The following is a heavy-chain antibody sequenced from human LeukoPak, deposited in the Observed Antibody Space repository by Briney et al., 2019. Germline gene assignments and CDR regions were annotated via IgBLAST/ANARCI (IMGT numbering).Heavy chain of an antibody. CDR1: GYTFSAYF. D-gene: IGHD3-10*02. CDR3: ARGGPMLRNWLDS. Sequence: GASVKVSCKPSGYTFSAYFMHWVRQAPGQGLEWMGWINPNSGDTNYVQKFQGRVTMTRDTPISTAYMVLTRLTSDDTAVYYCARGGPMLRNWLDSWGQGTLVTVSP. J-gene: IGHJ5*01. V-gene: IGHV1-2*02. CDR2: INPNSGDT.